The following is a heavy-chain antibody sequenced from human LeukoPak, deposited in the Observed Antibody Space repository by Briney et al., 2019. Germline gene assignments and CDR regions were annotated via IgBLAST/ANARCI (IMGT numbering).Heavy chain of an antibody. CDR1: GYTFTSYG. Sequence: ASVKVSCKASGYTFTSYGISWVRQAPGQGLEWMGWISAYNGNTNYAQKLQGRVTMTTDTSTSTAYMELRSLRSDDTAVYYCARDPLTYDILTGYYTRHVSWLDPWGQGTLVTVSS. J-gene: IGHJ5*02. D-gene: IGHD3-9*01. CDR3: ARDPLTYDILTGYYTRHVSWLDP. CDR2: ISAYNGNT. V-gene: IGHV1-18*01.